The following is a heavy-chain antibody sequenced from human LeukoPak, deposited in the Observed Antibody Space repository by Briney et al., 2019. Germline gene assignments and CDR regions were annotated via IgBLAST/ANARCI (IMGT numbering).Heavy chain of an antibody. J-gene: IGHJ4*02. D-gene: IGHD2-15*01. V-gene: IGHV3-74*01. Sequence: YPGGSLRLSCAASGVTLSSYWMHWVRQAPGKGLVWVSRINSDGTSTTYADPVKGRFTISRDTAKNSLYLQMNSLRAEDTAVYYCVAARADFDYWGQGTLSPSPQ. CDR1: GVTLSSYW. CDR2: INSDGTST. CDR3: VAARADFDY.